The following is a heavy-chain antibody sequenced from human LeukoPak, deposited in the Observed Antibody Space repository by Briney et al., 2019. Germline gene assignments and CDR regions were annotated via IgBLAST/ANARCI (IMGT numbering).Heavy chain of an antibody. J-gene: IGHJ3*02. CDR3: ARDQYYYDSSGYYRSDAFDI. CDR1: GGSISSYY. V-gene: IGHV4-4*07. Sequence: PSETLSLTCTVSGGSISSYYWSWIRQPAGKGLEWIRRIYTSGSTNYNPSLKSRVTMSVDTSKNQFSLKLSSVTAADTAVYYCARDQYYYDSSGYYRSDAFDIWGQGTMVTVSS. D-gene: IGHD3-22*01. CDR2: IYTSGST.